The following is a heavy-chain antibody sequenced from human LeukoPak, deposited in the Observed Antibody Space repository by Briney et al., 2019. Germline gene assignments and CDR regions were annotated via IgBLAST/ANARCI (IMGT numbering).Heavy chain of an antibody. CDR3: AKVDVPFNYFDY. D-gene: IGHD3-9*01. CDR1: GGSISSYY. CDR2: ISGSGGSS. Sequence: ETLSLTCTVSGGSISSYYWSWVRQAPGKGLEWVSAISGSGGSSYYADSVKGRFTISRDNSKNTLYLQMNSLRAEDTAVYYCAKVDVPFNYFDYWGQGILVTVSS. J-gene: IGHJ4*02. V-gene: IGHV3-23*01.